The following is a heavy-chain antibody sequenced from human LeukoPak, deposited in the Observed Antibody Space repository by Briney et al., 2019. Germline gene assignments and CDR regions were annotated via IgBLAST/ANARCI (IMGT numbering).Heavy chain of an antibody. V-gene: IGHV3-30*18. Sequence: GGSLRLSCAASGFTFSSFGMHWVRQAPGKGLERVAVTSDDGSDKYYADAVKGRFTIFRDNSKDTLYLQMNSLRAEDTAVYYCAKDIWWTIDYWGQGTLVTVSS. J-gene: IGHJ4*02. D-gene: IGHD4/OR15-4a*01. CDR1: GFTFSSFG. CDR2: TSDDGSDK. CDR3: AKDIWWTIDY.